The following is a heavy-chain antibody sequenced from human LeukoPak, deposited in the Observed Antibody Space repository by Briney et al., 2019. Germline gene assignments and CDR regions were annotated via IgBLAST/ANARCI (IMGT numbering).Heavy chain of an antibody. D-gene: IGHD2-2*01. CDR2: ITGSGDTT. CDR3: ANRRCTSSSCYLEY. CDR1: GFTFSNYA. J-gene: IGHJ4*02. V-gene: IGHV3-23*01. Sequence: GGSQRLSCAASGFTFSNYAMSWVRQAPGKGLEWVSAITGSGDTTYYAHPVKGRFTISRDNSKNTVYLQMNSLRAEDTAIYYCANRRCTSSSCYLEYWGQGTLVTVSS.